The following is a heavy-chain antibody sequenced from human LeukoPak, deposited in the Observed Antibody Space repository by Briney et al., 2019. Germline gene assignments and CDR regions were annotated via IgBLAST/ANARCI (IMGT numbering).Heavy chain of an antibody. Sequence: GGSLRLSCAASGFTFRSHSMSWVRQAPGKGLEWVSGISGSGSNTFYADSVKGRFTISRDNSKNTLYLQMSSLRGGDTAVYYCANLIIGATAYEYFQDWGQGTLVTVSS. J-gene: IGHJ1*01. V-gene: IGHV3-23*01. D-gene: IGHD1-26*01. CDR3: ANLIIGATAYEYFQD. CDR2: ISGSGSNT. CDR1: GFTFRSHS.